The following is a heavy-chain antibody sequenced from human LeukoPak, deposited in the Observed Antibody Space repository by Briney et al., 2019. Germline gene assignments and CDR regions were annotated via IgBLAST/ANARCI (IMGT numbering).Heavy chain of an antibody. J-gene: IGHJ4*02. CDR1: GFTVSSNY. Sequence: GGSLRLSCAASGFTVSSNYMSWVRQAPGKGLEWVSVIYSGGSTYYADSVKGRFTISRDNSKNTPYLQMNSLRAEDTAVYYCARGGPVEMATIIRGGFDYWGQGTLVTVSS. D-gene: IGHD5-24*01. CDR2: IYSGGST. V-gene: IGHV3-53*01. CDR3: ARGGPVEMATIIRGGFDY.